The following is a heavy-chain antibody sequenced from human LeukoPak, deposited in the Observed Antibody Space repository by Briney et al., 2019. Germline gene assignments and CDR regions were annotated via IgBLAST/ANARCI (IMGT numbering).Heavy chain of an antibody. D-gene: IGHD3-10*01. Sequence: KAGGSLRLSCAASGFTFSNYYMSWIRQAPGKGLEWVSYIDKSGGTAYNADSLKGRFTVSRDNAKKSPYLQMNSLTAEDTAVYYCARGHYGLDYWGQGTLVTVSS. J-gene: IGHJ4*02. CDR2: IDKSGGTA. V-gene: IGHV3-11*01. CDR1: GFTFSNYY. CDR3: ARGHYGLDY.